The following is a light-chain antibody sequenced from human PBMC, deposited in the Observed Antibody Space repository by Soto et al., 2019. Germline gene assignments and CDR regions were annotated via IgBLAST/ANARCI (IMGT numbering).Light chain of an antibody. CDR2: GAS. CDR3: QQYNSYSLT. V-gene: IGKV3-20*01. CDR1: QSVTSTY. J-gene: IGKJ4*01. Sequence: EFVLTQSPGTLSLSPGERAILSCRASQSVTSTYIAWYQQKPGQAPRLLIYGASSRATGIPDRFSGSGSGTDFTLTISSLQPDDFATYYCQQYNSYSLTFGGGTKVEIK.